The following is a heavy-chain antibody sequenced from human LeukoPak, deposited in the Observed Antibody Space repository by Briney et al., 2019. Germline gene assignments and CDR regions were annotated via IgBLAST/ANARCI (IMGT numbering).Heavy chain of an antibody. D-gene: IGHD6-13*01. Sequence: SGTLSLTCAVSGGSISTSHWWSWIRQPPGKGLELIGEINHSGSTNYNPSLKSRVTISVDTSKNQFSLKLSSVTAADTAVYYCARGLYSSSLPGYWFDPWGQGPLVTVSS. J-gene: IGHJ5*02. CDR2: INHSGST. V-gene: IGHV4-4*02. CDR3: ARGLYSSSLPGYWFDP. CDR1: GGSISTSHW.